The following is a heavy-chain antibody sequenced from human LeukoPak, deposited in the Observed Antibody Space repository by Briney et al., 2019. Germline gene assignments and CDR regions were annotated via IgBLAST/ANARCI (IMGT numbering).Heavy chain of an antibody. Sequence: ASVNVSCKASGYTFTSYAMNWVRQAPGQGLEWMGWINTNTGNPTYAQGFTGRFVFSLDTSVSTAYLQISSLKAEDTAVYYCARRPRTYYYGSGNNNWFDPWGQGTLVTVSS. CDR3: ARRPRTYYYGSGNNNWFDP. V-gene: IGHV7-4-1*02. D-gene: IGHD3-10*01. J-gene: IGHJ5*02. CDR1: GYTFTSYA. CDR2: INTNTGNP.